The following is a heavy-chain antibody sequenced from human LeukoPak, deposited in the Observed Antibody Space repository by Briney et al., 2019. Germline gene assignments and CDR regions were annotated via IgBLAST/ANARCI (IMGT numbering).Heavy chain of an antibody. D-gene: IGHD2-15*01. CDR3: ASELGYCSGGSCD. Sequence: GGSLRLSCAASGFTFSSYGMNWVRQAPGKGLEWVSSISSSSSYIYYADSVKGRFTISRDNAKNSLYLQMNSLRAEDTAVYYCASELGYCSGGSCDWGQGTLVTVSS. V-gene: IGHV3-21*01. CDR1: GFTFSSYG. CDR2: ISSSSSYI. J-gene: IGHJ4*02.